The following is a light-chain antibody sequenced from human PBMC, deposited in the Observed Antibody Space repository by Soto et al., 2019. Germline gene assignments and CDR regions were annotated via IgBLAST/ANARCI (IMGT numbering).Light chain of an antibody. V-gene: IGKV3-20*01. J-gene: IGKJ4*01. CDR2: GAS. CDR1: QSVSSSY. CDR3: QQYGSSPPLT. Sequence: EIVLTQSPGTLSVSPGERATLSCRASQSVSSSYLAWYQQKPGQAPRLLIYGASNRATGIPDRFSGSGSGTDFTLTISSMEPEDFAVYYCQQYGSSPPLTFGGGTKVEIK.